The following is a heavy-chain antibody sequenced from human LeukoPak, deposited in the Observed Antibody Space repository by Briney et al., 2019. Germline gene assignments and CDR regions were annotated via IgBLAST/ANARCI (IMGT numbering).Heavy chain of an antibody. D-gene: IGHD3-9*01. CDR3: AMWGDFDILTGYYVSDF. J-gene: IGHJ4*02. V-gene: IGHV3-23*01. CDR1: GFIFRNYA. Sequence: GASLRLSCAASGFIFRNYAMRWVGQAPGKGLEWVSAITGSGDTTYYADSVKGRFTISRDNSKNTLYVEMNTLRAEDTAVYYCAMWGDFDILTGYYVSDFWGQGTLVTVSS. CDR2: ITGSGDTT.